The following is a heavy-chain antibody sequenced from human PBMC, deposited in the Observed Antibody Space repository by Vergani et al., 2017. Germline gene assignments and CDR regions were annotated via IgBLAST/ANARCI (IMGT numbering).Heavy chain of an antibody. D-gene: IGHD2-2*01. J-gene: IGHJ5*02. CDR1: GGSFSGYY. CDR2: INHSGST. CDR3: ARVGGYQLLRFDP. V-gene: IGHV4-34*01. Sequence: QLQLQESGPGLVKPSETLSLTCAVYGGSFSGYYWSWIRQPPGKGLEWIGEINHSGSTNYNPSLKSRVTISVDTSKNQFSLKLSSVTAADTAVYYCARVGGYQLLRFDPWGQGTLVTVSS.